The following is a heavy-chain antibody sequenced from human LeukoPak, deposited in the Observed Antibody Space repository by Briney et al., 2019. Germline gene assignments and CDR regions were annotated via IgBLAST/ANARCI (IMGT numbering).Heavy chain of an antibody. Sequence: SETLSLTCAVYGGSFSGYYWSWIRQPPGKGLEWIGEISHSGSTNYNPSLKSRVTISVDTSKNQFSLKLSSVTAADTAVYYCASAAPYFDYWGQGTLVTVSS. J-gene: IGHJ4*02. CDR1: GGSFSGYY. V-gene: IGHV4-34*01. CDR3: ASAAPYFDY. CDR2: ISHSGST.